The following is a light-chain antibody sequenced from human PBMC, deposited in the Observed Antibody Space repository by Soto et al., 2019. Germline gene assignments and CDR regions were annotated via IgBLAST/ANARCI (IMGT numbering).Light chain of an antibody. V-gene: IGKV1-33*01. CDR1: QDISRY. J-gene: IGKJ2*01. CDR3: QQYDNLPYT. CDR2: EAS. Sequence: DIQMTQSPSSLSASVGDRVTITCQASQDISRYLSWHQQKPGKAPKLLIHEASNLETGVPSRFSARGSGTDFAFTITSLQPDDIATYYCQQYDNLPYTFGQGTKLDIK.